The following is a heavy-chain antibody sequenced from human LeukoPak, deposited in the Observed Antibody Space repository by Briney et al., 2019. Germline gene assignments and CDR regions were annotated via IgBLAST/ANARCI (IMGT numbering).Heavy chain of an antibody. J-gene: IGHJ4*02. CDR3: ASGPITTRSHFDY. Sequence: ASVKVSCKASGGTFSSYAISWVRQAPGQGLEWMGGIIPIFATANYAQKFQGRVTITADESTSTAYMELSSLRSEDTAVYYCASGPITTRSHFDYWGQGTLVTVSS. CDR2: IIPIFATA. D-gene: IGHD3-22*01. CDR1: GGTFSSYA. V-gene: IGHV1-69*13.